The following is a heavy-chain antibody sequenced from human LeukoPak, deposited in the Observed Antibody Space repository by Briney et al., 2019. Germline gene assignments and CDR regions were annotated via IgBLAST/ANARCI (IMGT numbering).Heavy chain of an antibody. V-gene: IGHV4-4*07. D-gene: IGHD2/OR15-2a*01. CDR1: GGSISNYY. CDR2: IYASGST. Sequence: PSETLPLTCSVSGGSISNYYWNWIRQPAGKGLEWIGRIYASGSTNYNPSLKSRVTISMDKSKNHFSLNLKSVTAADTGFYYCARDFYGDDGHHPFDYWGQGIQVTVSS. J-gene: IGHJ4*02. CDR3: ARDFYGDDGHHPFDY.